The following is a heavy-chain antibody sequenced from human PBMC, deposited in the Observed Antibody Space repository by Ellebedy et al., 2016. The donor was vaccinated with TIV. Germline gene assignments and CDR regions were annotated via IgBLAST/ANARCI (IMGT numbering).Heavy chain of an antibody. Sequence: ASVKVSXXASGYTFTSYYMHWVRQAPGQGLEWMGIINPSGGSTSYAQKFQGRVTMTRDTSTSTVYMELSSLRSEDTAVYYCARLAGCSSTSCPFKQQRFSSYYYYYYMDVWGKGTTVTVSS. CDR2: INPSGGST. V-gene: IGHV1-46*01. D-gene: IGHD2-2*01. CDR1: GYTFTSYY. CDR3: ARLAGCSSTSCPFKQQRFSSYYYYYYMDV. J-gene: IGHJ6*03.